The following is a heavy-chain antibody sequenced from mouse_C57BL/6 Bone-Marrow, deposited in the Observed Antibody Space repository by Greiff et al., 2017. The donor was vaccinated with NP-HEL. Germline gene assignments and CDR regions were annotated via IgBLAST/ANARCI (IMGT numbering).Heavy chain of an antibody. V-gene: IGHV1-80*01. CDR1: GYAFSSYW. D-gene: IGHD1-1*01. CDR2: IYPGDGDT. CDR3: ARNGSSYAWYFDV. J-gene: IGHJ1*03. Sequence: QVQLQQSGAELVQPGASVKISCKASGYAFSSYWMTWVQQRPGKGLEWIGQIYPGDGDTNYNGKFMGKATLTADKSSSTAYMQLSSRTSEDSAVYFCARNGSSYAWYFDVWGTGTTVTVSS.